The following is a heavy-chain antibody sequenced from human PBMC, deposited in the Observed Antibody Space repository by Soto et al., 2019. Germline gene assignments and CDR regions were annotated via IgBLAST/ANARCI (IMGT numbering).Heavy chain of an antibody. Sequence: EGQLVESGGGLEQPGGSLRLSCAVSGFTFTDYSLNWVRQAPGKGLEWVSYISASRRTIYYAGSVKGRFTVSRDNAKNSLYLQMNSLRDEDTAVYYCARDGRRGYDLDVWGQGTTVTVSS. CDR2: ISASRRTI. CDR1: GFTFTDYS. CDR3: ARDGRRGYDLDV. J-gene: IGHJ6*02. V-gene: IGHV3-48*02. D-gene: IGHD1-26*01.